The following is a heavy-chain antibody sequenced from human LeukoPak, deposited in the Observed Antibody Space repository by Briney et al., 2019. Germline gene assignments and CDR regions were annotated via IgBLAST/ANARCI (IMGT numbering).Heavy chain of an antibody. CDR3: ARDLPEDIVVVPAAWPSSV. D-gene: IGHD2-2*01. CDR1: GFTFSSYA. CDR2: ISSSSYI. V-gene: IGHV3-21*01. Sequence: GGSLRLSCAASGFTFSSYAMRWVRQAQGKGREWVSAISSSSYIYYAASVTARFTISRHNAKHSLYLQMNSLRAEDTAVYYCARDLPEDIVVVPAAWPSSVWGKGTTVTVSS. J-gene: IGHJ6*04.